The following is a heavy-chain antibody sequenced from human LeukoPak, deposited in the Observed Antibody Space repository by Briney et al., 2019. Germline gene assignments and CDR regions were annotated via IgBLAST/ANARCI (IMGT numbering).Heavy chain of an antibody. CDR3: ARDGSSNWFANFDSYYMDV. J-gene: IGHJ6*03. CDR2: IIPIFGTA. Sequence: SVKVSCKASGGTFSSYAISWVRQAPGQGLEWMGGIIPIFGTANYAQKFQGRVTITADTSTSTAYMELRSLRSDDTAVYYCARDGSSNWFANFDSYYMDVWGKGTTVTVSS. D-gene: IGHD6-13*01. CDR1: GGTFSSYA. V-gene: IGHV1-69*06.